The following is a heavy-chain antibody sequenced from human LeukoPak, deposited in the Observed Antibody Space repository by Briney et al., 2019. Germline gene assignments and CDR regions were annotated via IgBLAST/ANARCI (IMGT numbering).Heavy chain of an antibody. CDR2: INPSGGST. D-gene: IGHD3-10*01. CDR1: GYTFTSYY. J-gene: IGHJ5*02. Sequence: ASVKVSCKASGYTFTSYYMHWVRQAPGQGLEWMGIINPSGGSTSYAQKFQGGVTMTRDTSTSTVYMELSSLRSEDTAVYYCARGLRGVRYYYGSGKAYNWFDPWGQGTLVTVSS. V-gene: IGHV1-46*01. CDR3: ARGLRGVRYYYGSGKAYNWFDP.